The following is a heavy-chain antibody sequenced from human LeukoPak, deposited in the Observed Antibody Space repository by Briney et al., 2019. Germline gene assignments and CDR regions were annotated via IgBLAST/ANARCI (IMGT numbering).Heavy chain of an antibody. CDR2: IYHSGST. V-gene: IGHV4-38-2*02. CDR1: GGSSSGYY. J-gene: IGHJ5*02. D-gene: IGHD4-17*01. Sequence: PSETLSLTCTVSGGSSSGYYWGWIRQPPGKGLEWIGSIYHSGSTYYNPSLKSRVTISVDTSKNQFSLKLSSVTAADTAVYYCARQSTVTFDPWGQGTLVTVSS. CDR3: ARQSTVTFDP.